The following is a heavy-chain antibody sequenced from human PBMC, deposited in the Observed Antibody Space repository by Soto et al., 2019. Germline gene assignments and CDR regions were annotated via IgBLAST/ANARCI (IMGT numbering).Heavy chain of an antibody. CDR1: GGSISSYY. CDR3: ARDKEMAAVYYYGMDV. J-gene: IGHJ6*02. Sequence: PTESLSLTCTVSGGSISSYYWNWIRQPPGKGLEWIGYMYYSGSTTYNPSLKSRVTMSVDTSKNQLSLKLSSVTAADTAVYYCARDKEMAAVYYYGMDVWGQGTTVTVSS. D-gene: IGHD6-19*01. CDR2: MYYSGST. V-gene: IGHV4-59*01.